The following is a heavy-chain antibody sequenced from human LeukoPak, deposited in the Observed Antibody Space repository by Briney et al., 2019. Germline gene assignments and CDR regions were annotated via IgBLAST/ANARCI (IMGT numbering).Heavy chain of an antibody. CDR2: IYASGST. V-gene: IGHV4-4*07. J-gene: IGHJ6*02. D-gene: IGHD6-13*01. CDR3: ARAAAGTTGYYYYGMDV. CDR1: GGSISSYY. Sequence: SETLSLTCTVSGGSISSYYWSWIRQPAGKGLEWIGRIYASGSTNYNPSLKSRVTMSVDTSKNQFSLKLSSVTAADTAVYYCARAAAGTTGYYYYGMDVWGQGTTVTVSS.